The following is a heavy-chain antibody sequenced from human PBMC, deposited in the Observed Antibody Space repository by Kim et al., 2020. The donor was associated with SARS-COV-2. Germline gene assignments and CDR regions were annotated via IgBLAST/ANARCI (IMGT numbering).Heavy chain of an antibody. CDR3: ARADWEPGSYYYFGMDV. V-gene: IGHV1-69*01. J-gene: IGHJ6*02. Sequence: KFQGRVTITADETTSTAYMELSSLRSEDTAVYYCARADWEPGSYYYFGMDVWGQGTTVTVSS. D-gene: IGHD3-10*01.